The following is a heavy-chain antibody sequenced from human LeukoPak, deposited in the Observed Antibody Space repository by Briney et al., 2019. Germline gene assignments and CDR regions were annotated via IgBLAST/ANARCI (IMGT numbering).Heavy chain of an antibody. V-gene: IGHV3-23*01. D-gene: IGHD3-22*01. J-gene: IGHJ4*02. CDR1: GFTVSSKY. Sequence: GGSLRLSCAASGFTVSSKYMSWVRQAPGKGLEWVSGISGGGGGTYYAASVKGRFTISRDNSKNTLSLQMDSLRAEDTAIYYCAKLGRYNYDSSGYYLDYWGQGTLVTVSS. CDR3: AKLGRYNYDSSGYYLDY. CDR2: ISGGGGGT.